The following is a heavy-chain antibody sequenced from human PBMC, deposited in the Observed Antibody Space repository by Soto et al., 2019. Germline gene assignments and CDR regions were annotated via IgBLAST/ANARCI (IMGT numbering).Heavy chain of an antibody. CDR2: IYHCGST. Sequence: QLQLQESGSGLVQPSQTLSLTCAVSGGSISSGGYSWSWIRQPPGKGLEWIGYIYHCGSTYYNPSLKSRVTITVDRSKNQFSLKLSSVTAADTAVYYCASSPEEMATMSWFDPWGQGTLVTVSS. D-gene: IGHD5-12*01. J-gene: IGHJ5*02. CDR1: GGSISSGGYS. CDR3: ASSPEEMATMSWFDP. V-gene: IGHV4-30-2*01.